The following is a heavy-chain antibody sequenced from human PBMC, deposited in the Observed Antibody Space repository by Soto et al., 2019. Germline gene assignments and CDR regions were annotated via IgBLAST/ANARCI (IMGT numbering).Heavy chain of an antibody. CDR2: IYHSGST. CDR3: VRGEVRGVIAVDG. Sequence: PSETLSLTCAVSGGSISSGGYSWRWIRPPPGKGLEWIGYIYHSGSTYYNPSLKSRVTISLDMSKNQFSLKLSSVTAADTAVYYCVRGEVRGVIAVDGWGRETTGTLSS. CDR1: GGSISSGGYS. V-gene: IGHV4-30-2*01. J-gene: IGHJ6*02. D-gene: IGHD3-10*01.